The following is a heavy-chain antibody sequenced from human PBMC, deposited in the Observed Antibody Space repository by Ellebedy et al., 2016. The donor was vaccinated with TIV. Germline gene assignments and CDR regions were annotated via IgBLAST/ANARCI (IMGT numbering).Heavy chain of an antibody. CDR1: GFTFSDYG. J-gene: IGHJ4*02. CDR3: ARDGGPDIVVVALDY. D-gene: IGHD2-15*01. V-gene: IGHV3-33*08. Sequence: GESLKISCVGSGFTFSDYGMHWVRQAPGKGLEWVAVIWYDGSNKYYADSVKGRFTISRDNSKNTLYLQMNSLRAEDTAVYYCARDGGPDIVVVALDYWGQGTLVTVSS. CDR2: IWYDGSNK.